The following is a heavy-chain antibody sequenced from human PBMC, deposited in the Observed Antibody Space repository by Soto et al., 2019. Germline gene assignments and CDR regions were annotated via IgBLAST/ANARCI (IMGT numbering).Heavy chain of an antibody. CDR2: INPSGGST. Sequence: APVKGSCKASGYTFTSYYMHWVRQARGQGLEWMGIINPSGGSTSYAQKFQGRVTMTRDTSTSTVYMELSSLRSEDTAVYYCAREKGAIFGVVTNAGDYYYYGMGVWGQGTTVTVSS. J-gene: IGHJ6*02. CDR3: AREKGAIFGVVTNAGDYYYYGMGV. V-gene: IGHV1-46*01. D-gene: IGHD3-3*01. CDR1: GYTFTSYY.